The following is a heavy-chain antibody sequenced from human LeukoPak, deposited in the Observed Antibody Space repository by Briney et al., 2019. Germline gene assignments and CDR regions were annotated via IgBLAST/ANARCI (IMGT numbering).Heavy chain of an antibody. CDR3: ARLTPGKNWFDP. V-gene: IGHV4-38-2*02. CDR2: MHHSGIT. J-gene: IGHJ5*02. Sequence: SETLSLTCTVSGYSINSAYYWGWIRQPPGKGLEWIGTMHHSGITYYNLSLKSRVTISVDTSKNQFSLKLNSVTAADTAIYYCARLTPGKNWFDPWGHGTLVTVSS. D-gene: IGHD3-10*01. CDR1: GYSINSAYY.